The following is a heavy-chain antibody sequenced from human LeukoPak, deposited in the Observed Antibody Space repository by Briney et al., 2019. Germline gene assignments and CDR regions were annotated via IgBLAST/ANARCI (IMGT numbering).Heavy chain of an antibody. CDR3: AKDGSPYYYEGWFDP. Sequence: GETLRLSCAASGFTFSSCAMSWVRQAPAQGLGLVSAISGSGGSTYYADSVKGRFTISRDNPKNTLYLQMNRLRAEDTAVYYCAKDGSPYYYEGWFDPWGQGTLVTVSS. CDR2: ISGSGGST. D-gene: IGHD3-22*01. J-gene: IGHJ5*02. CDR1: GFTFSSCA. V-gene: IGHV3-23*01.